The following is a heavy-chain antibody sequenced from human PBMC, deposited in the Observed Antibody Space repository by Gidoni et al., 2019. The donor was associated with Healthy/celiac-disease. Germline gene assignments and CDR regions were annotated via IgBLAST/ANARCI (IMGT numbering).Heavy chain of an antibody. Sequence: STYYNPSLKSRVTISVDTSKNQFSLKLSSVTAADTAVYYCARRGPYSSGFVAYYYYYGMDVWGQGTTVTVSS. CDR3: ARRGPYSSGFVAYYYYYGMDV. J-gene: IGHJ6*02. CDR2: ST. V-gene: IGHV4-39*01. D-gene: IGHD6-19*01.